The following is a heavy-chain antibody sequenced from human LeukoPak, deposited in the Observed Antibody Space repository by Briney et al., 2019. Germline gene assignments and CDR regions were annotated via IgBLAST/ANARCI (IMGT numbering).Heavy chain of an antibody. CDR1: GFTFTGHS. D-gene: IGHD1-26*01. Sequence: GGSLRLSCVASGFTFTGHSMHWVRQVPGKGLEWVAVVAHDEKTIFYADSLKGRFTVSRDNSKNTVYLQMNSLRDEDTAVYYCAREKQSGGTPFDYWGQGSLVTVSS. CDR3: AREKQSGGTPFDY. CDR2: VAHDEKTI. J-gene: IGHJ4*02. V-gene: IGHV3-30*04.